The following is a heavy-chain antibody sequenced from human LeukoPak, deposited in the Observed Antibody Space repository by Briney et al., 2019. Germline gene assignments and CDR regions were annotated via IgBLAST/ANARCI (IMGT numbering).Heavy chain of an antibody. J-gene: IGHJ4*02. D-gene: IGHD5-18*01. CDR1: GGTFSSYA. V-gene: IGHV1-69*13. CDR3: ARITAMVGLGDY. CDR2: IIPIFGTA. Sequence: ASVKVSCKASGGTFSSYAISWVRQAPGQGLEWMGGIIPIFGTANYAQKFQGRVTITADESTSTAYMELSSLRSEDTAVYYCARITAMVGLGDYWGQGTLVTVSS.